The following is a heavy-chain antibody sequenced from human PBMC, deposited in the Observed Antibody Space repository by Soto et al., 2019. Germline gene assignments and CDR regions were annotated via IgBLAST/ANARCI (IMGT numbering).Heavy chain of an antibody. CDR1: GYTFTSYG. CDR2: ISDYNVNT. V-gene: IGHV1-18*01. D-gene: IGHD2-21*02. Sequence: QVQLVQSGAEVKKPGASVKVSCKASGYTFTSYGISWVRQAPGQGLEGMGWISDYNVNTNYAQKLQGRVTMTTDTSTSTAYMELRTLRSDDTAVYYCATYCGGDCYPTVVFDYWGQGTLVTVSS. CDR3: ATYCGGDCYPTVVFDY. J-gene: IGHJ4*02.